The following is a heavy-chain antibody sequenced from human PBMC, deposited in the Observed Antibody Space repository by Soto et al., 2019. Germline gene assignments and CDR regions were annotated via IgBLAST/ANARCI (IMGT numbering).Heavy chain of an antibody. CDR3: ATTPELGDY. J-gene: IGHJ4*02. CDR1: GFTFSSYA. Sequence: LSLTCAASGFTFSSYAMSWVRQAPGKGLEWVSAISGSGGSTYYADSVKGRFTISRDNSKNTLYLQMNSLRAEDTAVYYCATTPELGDYWGQGTLVTVSS. V-gene: IGHV3-23*01. D-gene: IGHD1-26*01. CDR2: ISGSGGST.